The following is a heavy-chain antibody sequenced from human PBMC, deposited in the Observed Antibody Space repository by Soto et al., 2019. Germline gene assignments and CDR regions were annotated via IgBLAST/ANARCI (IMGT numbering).Heavy chain of an antibody. D-gene: IGHD3-9*01. CDR1: GGSISTYY. CDR2: IYYSGST. V-gene: IGHV4-59*01. J-gene: IGHJ5*02. CDR3: ARDRLANWFDP. Sequence: QVQLQESGPGLVKPSETLSLTCTVSGGSISTYYWSLIRQPPGKGLEWIGYIYYSGSTNYNPSLKSRVTISLDTSKNQFSLKLSSVTAADTAVYYCARDRLANWFDPWGQGTLVTVSS.